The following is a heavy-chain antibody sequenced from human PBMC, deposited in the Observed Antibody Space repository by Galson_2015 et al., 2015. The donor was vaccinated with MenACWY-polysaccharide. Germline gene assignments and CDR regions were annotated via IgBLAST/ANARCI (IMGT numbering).Heavy chain of an antibody. Sequence: SLRLSCAAYGFTFNNYYMAWVRQAPGKGPEWVSALRKSGADTFYADSVRGRFTISRDNSQNTLYLHMNSLRLEDTAIYYCATDLHGYSMVVWGHGTTVAVSS. J-gene: IGHJ6*02. CDR2: LRKSGADT. CDR3: ATDLHGYSMVV. CDR1: GFTFNNYY. V-gene: IGHV3-23*01.